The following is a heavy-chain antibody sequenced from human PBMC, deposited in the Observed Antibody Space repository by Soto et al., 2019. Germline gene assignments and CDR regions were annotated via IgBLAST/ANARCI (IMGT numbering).Heavy chain of an antibody. D-gene: IGHD3-16*02. V-gene: IGHV4-34*01. J-gene: IGHJ6*02. Sequence: QVQLQQWGAGLLKPSETLSLTCAVYGGSFSGYYWSWIRQPPGKGLEWIGEINHSGSTNYNPSLKSRVTISVDTAKNQFSLKLSSVTAADTAVYYCARGDYVWGSYRPSYYYYGMDVWGQGTTVTVSS. CDR1: GGSFSGYY. CDR3: ARGDYVWGSYRPSYYYYGMDV. CDR2: INHSGST.